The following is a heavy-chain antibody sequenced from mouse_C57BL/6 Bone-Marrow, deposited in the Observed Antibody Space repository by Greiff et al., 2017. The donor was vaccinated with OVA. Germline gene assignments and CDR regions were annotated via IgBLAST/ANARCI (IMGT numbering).Heavy chain of an antibody. V-gene: IGHV5-2*03. D-gene: IGHD4-1*01. Sequence: EVKLVESGGGLVQPGESLKLSCESNEYEFPSHDMSWVRQTPEKRLELVAAINSDGGSTYYPDTMERRFIISRDNTKKTLYLQVSNLRSEDRAINYCERKGGNWAWFAYWGQGTLVTVSA. CDR3: ERKGGNWAWFAY. CDR2: INSDGGST. J-gene: IGHJ3*01. CDR1: EYEFPSHD.